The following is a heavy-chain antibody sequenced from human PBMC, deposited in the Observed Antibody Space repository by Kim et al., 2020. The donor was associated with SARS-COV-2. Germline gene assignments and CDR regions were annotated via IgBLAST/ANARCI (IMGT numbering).Heavy chain of an antibody. V-gene: IGHV3-30*04. Sequence: GGSLRHSCAASGFTFSSYAMHWVRQAPGKGLEWVAVISYDGSNKYYVDSVKGRFTISRDNSKNTLYLQMNSLRAEDTAVYYCAREVVQPVALDYWGQGTLVTVSS. CDR1: GFTFSSYA. D-gene: IGHD6-19*01. J-gene: IGHJ4*02. CDR3: AREVVQPVALDY. CDR2: ISYDGSNK.